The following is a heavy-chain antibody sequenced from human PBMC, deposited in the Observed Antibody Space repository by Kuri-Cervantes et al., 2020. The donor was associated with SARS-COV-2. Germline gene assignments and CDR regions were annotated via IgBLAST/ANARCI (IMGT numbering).Heavy chain of an antibody. Sequence: GESLKISCAASGFTFSSYAMSWVRQAPGKGLEWVSAISGSGGSTYYADSVKGRFTISRDNSKNTLYLQMNSLRAEDTAVYYCARGERNVGYWGQGTLVTVSS. J-gene: IGHJ4*02. CDR1: GFTFSSYA. V-gene: IGHV3-23*01. CDR3: ARGERNVGY. D-gene: IGHD1-26*01. CDR2: ISGSGGST.